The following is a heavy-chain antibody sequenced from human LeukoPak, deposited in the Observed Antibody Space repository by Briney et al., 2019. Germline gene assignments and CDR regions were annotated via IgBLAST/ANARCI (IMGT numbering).Heavy chain of an antibody. CDR3: ARVKNTDAFDF. CDR1: GYSISSGYY. CDR2: MYHTGRT. V-gene: IGHV4-38-2*02. Sequence: SETLSLTCTVSGYSISSGYYWGWIRQPPGQGLEWIGSMYHTGRTYYNQSLKSRVTISVDTSKNQFSLKLSSVTAADTAVYYCARVKNTDAFDFWGQGTMVTVSS. D-gene: IGHD2/OR15-2a*01. J-gene: IGHJ3*01.